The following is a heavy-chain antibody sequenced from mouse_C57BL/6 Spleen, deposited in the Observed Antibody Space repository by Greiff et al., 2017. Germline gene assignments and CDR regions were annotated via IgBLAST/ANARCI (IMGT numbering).Heavy chain of an antibody. J-gene: IGHJ3*01. CDR1: GFSFNTYA. V-gene: IGHV10-1*01. Sequence: EVQLVEPGGGLVQPKGSLKLSCAASGFSFNTYAMNWVRQAPGKGLEWVARIRSKSNNYATYYAESVKDRFTISRDDSESMLYLQMNNLKTEDTAMDYCVDGYRFAYWGQGTLVTVSA. D-gene: IGHD2-3*01. CDR2: IRSKSNNYAT. CDR3: VDGYRFAY.